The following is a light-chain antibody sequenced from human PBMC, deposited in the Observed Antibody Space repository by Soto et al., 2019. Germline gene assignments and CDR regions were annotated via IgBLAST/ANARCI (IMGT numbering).Light chain of an antibody. Sequence: QSVLTQPPSGSGAPGQRVTISCTGSSSNIGAGYDVHWYQQLPGTAPKLLIYGNSNRPSGVPDRFSGSKSGSSASLAITGPQAEDEADNYCQSYDSSLSSYVVFGGGTKVTVL. J-gene: IGLJ2*01. V-gene: IGLV1-40*01. CDR2: GNS. CDR3: QSYDSSLSSYVV. CDR1: SSNIGAGYD.